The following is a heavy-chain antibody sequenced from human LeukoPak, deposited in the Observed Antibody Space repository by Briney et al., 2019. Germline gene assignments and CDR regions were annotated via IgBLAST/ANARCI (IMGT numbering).Heavy chain of an antibody. J-gene: IGHJ4*02. CDR3: AKDRIDSGSYYYIDV. D-gene: IGHD3-10*01. Sequence: GGSLRLSCAASGFTFSSHAMNWVRQAPGKGLEWVSGMSGSGIYTYYADFVKGRFIISKDNSKNTLYLQMNSLRAEDTAIYYCAKDRIDSGSYYYIDVWGQRTLVTVSS. V-gene: IGHV3-23*01. CDR2: MSGSGIYT. CDR1: GFTFSSHA.